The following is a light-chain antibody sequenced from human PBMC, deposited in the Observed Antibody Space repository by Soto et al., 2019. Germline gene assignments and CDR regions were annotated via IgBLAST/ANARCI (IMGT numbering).Light chain of an antibody. CDR1: QNINNW. CDR2: STS. CDR3: QQANSFPLT. V-gene: IGKV1D-12*01. J-gene: IGKJ4*01. Sequence: DIQMTQSPSSVSASVGDRVTITCRASQNINNWLAWYQQKPGKAPKLLIYSTSSLQSGVPSRFSGSGSGTGFTLTISSLQPGGFATYYCQQANSFPLTFGGGTKVEIK.